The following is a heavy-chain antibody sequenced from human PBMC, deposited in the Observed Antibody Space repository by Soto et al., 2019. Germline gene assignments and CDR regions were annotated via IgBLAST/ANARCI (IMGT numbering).Heavy chain of an antibody. CDR2: ISHTGRT. CDR3: ARARQYYDCELDP. Sequence: PSETLSLTCDVYGGSFNDYYWSWIRQSPGKGLEWIGYISHTGRTYYNPSLKSRLSISLDTSENQFSLKLTSVTAADTAIYYCARARQYYDCELDPWGQGTLVTVSS. J-gene: IGHJ5*02. V-gene: IGHV4-34*09. CDR1: GGSFNDYY. D-gene: IGHD3-16*01.